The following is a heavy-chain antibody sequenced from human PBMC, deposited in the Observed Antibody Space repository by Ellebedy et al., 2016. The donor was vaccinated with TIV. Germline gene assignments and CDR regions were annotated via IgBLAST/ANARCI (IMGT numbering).Heavy chain of an antibody. CDR1: GYTFSNYW. D-gene: IGHD1-26*01. Sequence: GESLKISXKGSGYTFSNYWIGWVRQMPGKGLEWMGIINPRDSDSRYGPSFQGQVTISADKSINTAYLQWSSLEASDTAMYYCARHVWRVVGSDVLYYYGLDVWGQGTTVNVSS. CDR2: INPRDSDS. V-gene: IGHV5-51*01. J-gene: IGHJ6*02. CDR3: ARHVWRVVGSDVLYYYGLDV.